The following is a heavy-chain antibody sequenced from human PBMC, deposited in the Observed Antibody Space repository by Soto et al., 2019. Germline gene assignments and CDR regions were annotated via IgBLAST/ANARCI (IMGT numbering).Heavy chain of an antibody. J-gene: IGHJ4*02. CDR3: ARDLASGNFHX. Sequence: PGGSLRLSCAASGFIFSNYEMHWVRQAPGKGLEWVSSISGDGDTIYNAYSVRGRFTVSRDNAKKSLYLEMNSLRAEDTALYYCARDLASGNFHXWGQGTLVTVSX. D-gene: IGHD1-26*01. CDR1: GFIFSNYE. CDR2: ISGDGDTI. V-gene: IGHV3-48*03.